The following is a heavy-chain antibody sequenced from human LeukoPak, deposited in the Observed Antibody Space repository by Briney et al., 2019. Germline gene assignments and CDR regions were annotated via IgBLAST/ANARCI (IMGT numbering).Heavy chain of an antibody. Sequence: SETLSLTCTVSGGSISSYYWTWIRQPPGKGLGLEWIGYIYYSGGTNYNPSLKSRVTISIDASKNQVSLKLSSVTAADTAVYYCARLWDSSSSLDYWGQGTLVTVSS. CDR1: GGSISSYY. CDR3: ARLWDSSSSLDY. V-gene: IGHV4-59*08. D-gene: IGHD6-6*01. CDR2: IYYSGGT. J-gene: IGHJ4*02.